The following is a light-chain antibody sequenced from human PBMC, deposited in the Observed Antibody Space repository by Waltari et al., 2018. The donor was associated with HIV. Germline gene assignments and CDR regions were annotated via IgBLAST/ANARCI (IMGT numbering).Light chain of an antibody. CDR3: QQYYNHPYT. Sequence: AIRMTQSPSSFSASTGDRVTITCRASQPVTSYLAWYQQKPGKAPKLLIYGASTLQSGVPSRFSGSGSVTDFTLTISCLQSEDFATYDCQQYYNHPYTFAQGTEVEIK. J-gene: IGKJ2*01. CDR1: QPVTSY. V-gene: IGKV1-8*01. CDR2: GAS.